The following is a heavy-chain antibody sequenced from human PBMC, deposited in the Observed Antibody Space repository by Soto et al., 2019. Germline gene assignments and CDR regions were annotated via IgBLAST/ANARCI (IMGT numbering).Heavy chain of an antibody. D-gene: IGHD1-7*01. CDR2: IWYDGSNK. Sequence: ESGGGVVQPGRSLRLSCAASGFTFSSYGMHWVRQAPGKGLEWVAVIWYDGSNKYYADSVKGRFTISRDNSKNTLYLQMNSLRAEDTAVYYCARGITGTTWYYYYYGMDVWGQGTTVTVSS. V-gene: IGHV3-33*01. J-gene: IGHJ6*02. CDR1: GFTFSSYG. CDR3: ARGITGTTWYYYYYGMDV.